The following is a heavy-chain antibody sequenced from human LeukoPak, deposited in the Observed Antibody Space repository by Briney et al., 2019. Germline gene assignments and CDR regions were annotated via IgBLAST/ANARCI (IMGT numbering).Heavy chain of an antibody. V-gene: IGHV1-24*01. CDR2: FDPEDGET. D-gene: IGHD3-3*01. J-gene: IGHJ6*02. Sequence: ASVKVSCTVSGYTLTELSMHWVRQAPGKGLEWMGGFDPEDGETIYAQKFQGRVTMTVDTSTDTAYMELSSLRSEDTAVYYCATLTIFGVVTPMDVWGQGTTVTVSS. CDR3: ATLTIFGVVTPMDV. CDR1: GYTLTELS.